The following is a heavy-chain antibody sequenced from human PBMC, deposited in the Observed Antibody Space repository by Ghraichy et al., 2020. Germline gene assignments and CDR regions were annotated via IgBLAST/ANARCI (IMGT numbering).Heavy chain of an antibody. CDR2: IYYSGTT. V-gene: IGHV4-59*01. J-gene: IGHJ4*02. CDR1: GGSISSYY. D-gene: IGHD6-19*01. CDR3: ARGGVPSSGPPYFDY. Sequence: TLSLTCTVSGGSISSYYWSWIRQPPGKGLEWIGYIYYSGTTNYNPSLKSRVTISVDTSKNQFSLKLSSVTAADTAVYYCARGGVPSSGPPYFDYWGQGTLVTVSS.